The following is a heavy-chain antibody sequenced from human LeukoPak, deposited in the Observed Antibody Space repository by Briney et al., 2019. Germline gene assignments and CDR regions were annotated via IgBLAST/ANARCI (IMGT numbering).Heavy chain of an antibody. CDR3: ARDHDFWSGFYTPMNYFDP. Sequence: GASVKVSCKASGYSFTDYYMHWVRQAPGQGLEWMGWINPNSGGTNYAPRFQGRVTMTRDTPISTAYMELSRLRSDDTAVYYCARDHDFWSGFYTPMNYFDPWGQGTLVNVSS. CDR2: INPNSGGT. CDR1: GYSFTDYY. V-gene: IGHV1-2*02. J-gene: IGHJ5*02. D-gene: IGHD3-3*01.